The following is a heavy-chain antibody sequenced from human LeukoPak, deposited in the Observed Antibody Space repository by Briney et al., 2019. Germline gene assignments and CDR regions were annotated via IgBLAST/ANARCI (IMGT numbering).Heavy chain of an antibody. D-gene: IGHD3-10*01. CDR2: ISGSGSTI. CDR3: ARVHPYYHGAGSYLMGYYYYGLDV. Sequence: GGSLRLSCAASGFTFSSYDMNWLRQAPGKGLKWVSHISGSGSTIYHADSVKGRFTISRDNTRNSLYLQMSSLRAEDTAVYYCARVHPYYHGAGSYLMGYYYYGLDVWGQGTTVTVSS. CDR1: GFTFSSYD. J-gene: IGHJ6*02. V-gene: IGHV3-48*03.